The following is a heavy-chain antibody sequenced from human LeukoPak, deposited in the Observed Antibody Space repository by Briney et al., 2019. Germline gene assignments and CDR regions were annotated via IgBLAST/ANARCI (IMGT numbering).Heavy chain of an antibody. CDR1: GFTFSSYA. V-gene: IGHV3-23*01. Sequence: PGGSLRLSCAASGFTFSSYAMSWVRQAPGKGLEWVSAISGSGGSTYYADSVKGRFTIPRDNSKNTLYLQMNSLRAEDTAVYYCASGGDTDSRYFKYWGQGTLVTVSS. CDR2: ISGSGGST. CDR3: ASGGDTDSRYFKY. D-gene: IGHD3-22*01. J-gene: IGHJ1*01.